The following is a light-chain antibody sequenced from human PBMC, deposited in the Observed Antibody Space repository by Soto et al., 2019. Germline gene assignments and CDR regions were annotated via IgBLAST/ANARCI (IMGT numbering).Light chain of an antibody. CDR1: SSDIGGGYD. V-gene: IGLV1-40*01. J-gene: IGLJ2*01. Sequence: QLVLTQPPSVSGAPGQRVTISCTGSSSDIGGGYDVHWYQHLPGSVPKLLIYGDTNRPSGVPDRFSGSKSGTSASLAITGLQAEDEADYYCQSYDSSLSGHVVFGGGTKLTVL. CDR3: QSYDSSLSGHVV. CDR2: GDT.